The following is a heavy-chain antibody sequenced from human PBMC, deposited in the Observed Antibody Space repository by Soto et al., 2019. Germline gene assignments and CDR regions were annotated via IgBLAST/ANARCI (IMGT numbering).Heavy chain of an antibody. CDR3: ARESEDLTSNFDY. CDR1: GFTFSNYA. CDR2: TSYDGNNE. V-gene: IGHV3-30*03. J-gene: IGHJ4*02. Sequence: PGGSLRLSCAASGFTFSNYAMHWVRQAPGKGLEWVALTSYDGNNEYYTDSVKGRFTISRDNAKNSLYLEMNSLRAEDTAVYYCARESEDLTSNFDYWGQGTLVTVSS.